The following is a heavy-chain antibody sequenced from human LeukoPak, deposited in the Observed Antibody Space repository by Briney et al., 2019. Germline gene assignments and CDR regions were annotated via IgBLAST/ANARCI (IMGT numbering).Heavy chain of an antibody. Sequence: GGSLRLSCAASGFTFSSYGMHWVRQAPGKGLEWVAYIRYDASNKYYADSVKGRFTISRDNSKNTLYLQMNSLRAEDTAMYYCAKVSLNMVNDAFDIWGQGTMVSVSS. CDR1: GFTFSSYG. CDR2: IRYDASNK. D-gene: IGHD4/OR15-4a*01. J-gene: IGHJ3*02. V-gene: IGHV3-30*02. CDR3: AKVSLNMVNDAFDI.